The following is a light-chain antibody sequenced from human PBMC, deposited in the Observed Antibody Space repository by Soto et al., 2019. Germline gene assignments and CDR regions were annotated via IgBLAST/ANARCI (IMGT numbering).Light chain of an antibody. V-gene: IGKV3-15*01. Sequence: EMVLTQSPGTLSLSPGERATLSCRASQSVTSRYLAWYQQKPGQAPRLLIYGASTRATGIPARFSGGGSGTEFTLTISSLQSEDFAVYYGQQYNSWPTITFGQGTRLEIK. CDR3: QQYNSWPTIT. CDR1: QSVTSRY. CDR2: GAS. J-gene: IGKJ5*01.